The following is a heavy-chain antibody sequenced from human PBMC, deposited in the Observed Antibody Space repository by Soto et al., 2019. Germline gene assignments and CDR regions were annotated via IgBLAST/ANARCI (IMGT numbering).Heavy chain of an antibody. D-gene: IGHD3-3*02. CDR3: AKSVHFWSGYYRYYYGMDV. Sequence: PGGSLRLSCAASGFTFSSYGMHWVRQAPGKGLEWVAVISYDGSNKYYADSVKGRFTISRDNSKNTLYLQMNSLRAEDTAVYYCAKSVHFWSGYYRYYYGMDVWGQGTTVTVSS. CDR2: ISYDGSNK. CDR1: GFTFSSYG. J-gene: IGHJ6*02. V-gene: IGHV3-30*18.